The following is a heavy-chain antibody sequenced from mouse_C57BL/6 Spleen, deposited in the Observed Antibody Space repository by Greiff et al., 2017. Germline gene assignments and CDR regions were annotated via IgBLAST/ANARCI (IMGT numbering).Heavy chain of an antibody. Sequence: EVQRVESEGGLVQPGSSMKLSCTASGFTFSDYYMAWVRQVPERGLEWVANINYDGSSTYYLDSLKSRFIISRDNAKNILYLQMSSLKSEDTATYYCARDGATVGEYYAMDYWGQGTSVTVSS. D-gene: IGHD1-1*01. CDR1: GFTFSDYY. CDR2: INYDGSST. J-gene: IGHJ4*01. CDR3: ARDGATVGEYYAMDY. V-gene: IGHV5-16*01.